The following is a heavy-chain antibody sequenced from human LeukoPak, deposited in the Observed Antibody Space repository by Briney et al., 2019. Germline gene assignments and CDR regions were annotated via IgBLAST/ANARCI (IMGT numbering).Heavy chain of an antibody. D-gene: IGHD3-22*01. Sequence: GGSLRLSCAASGFTFDDYAMHWVRQAPGKGLDWVSFITGDGGSTYYADSVKGRFTISRDNSKNSLYLQMNSLRTQDTALYYCAKGYYYDSSGYYYLDYWGQGTLVTVSS. CDR2: ITGDGGST. V-gene: IGHV3-43*02. J-gene: IGHJ4*02. CDR1: GFTFDDYA. CDR3: AKGYYYDSSGYYYLDY.